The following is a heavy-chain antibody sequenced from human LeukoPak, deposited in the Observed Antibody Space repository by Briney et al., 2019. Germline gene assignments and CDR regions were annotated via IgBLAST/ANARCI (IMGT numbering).Heavy chain of an antibody. CDR3: AKSGIEAAGSLVYFDY. CDR1: GFTFSSYG. Sequence: GGSLRLSCAASGFTFSSYGMHWVRQAPGKGLECVAIISYDGSNKYYTDSVKGRFAISRDNSKNTLYLQMNSLRAEDTAVYYCAKSGIEAAGSLVYFDYWGQGTLVTASS. J-gene: IGHJ4*02. CDR2: ISYDGSNK. V-gene: IGHV3-30*18. D-gene: IGHD6-13*01.